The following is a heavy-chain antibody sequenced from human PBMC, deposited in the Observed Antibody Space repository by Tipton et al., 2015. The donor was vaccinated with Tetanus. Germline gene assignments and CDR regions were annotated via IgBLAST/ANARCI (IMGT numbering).Heavy chain of an antibody. J-gene: IGHJ4*02. CDR2: IFPQFGTS. Sequence: QSGAEVKKPGSSVRVSCKTSGGTFSSYAISWVRQAPGQGLEWMGGIFPQFGTSNNAPRFQGRVTISADKSTGTAYMELSSPRSDDTAVYYCARANYDSSKKGPFDSWGQGSLVIVSS. CDR1: GGTFSSYA. CDR3: ARANYDSSKKGPFDS. V-gene: IGHV1-69*06. D-gene: IGHD1-7*01.